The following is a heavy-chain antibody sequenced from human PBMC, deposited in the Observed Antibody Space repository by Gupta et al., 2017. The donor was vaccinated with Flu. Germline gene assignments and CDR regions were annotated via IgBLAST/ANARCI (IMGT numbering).Heavy chain of an antibody. CDR2: ISTNGGST. CDR3: ARGLRLYYYGMDV. Sequence: EIQLVESGGGLVQPGGSLRLSCAASGFTFSNYAMHWVRQAPGKGLEYVSTISTNGGSTYYANSVEGRFTISRDNSKNTLYLQMGSLRAEDMAFYYCARGLRLYYYGMDVWGQGTTVTVSS. CDR1: GFTFSNYA. V-gene: IGHV3-64*01. D-gene: IGHD3-16*01. J-gene: IGHJ6*02.